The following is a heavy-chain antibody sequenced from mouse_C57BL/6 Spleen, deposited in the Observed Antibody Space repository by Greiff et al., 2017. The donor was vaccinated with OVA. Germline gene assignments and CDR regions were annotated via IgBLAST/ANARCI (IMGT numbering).Heavy chain of an antibody. D-gene: IGHD1-1*01. J-gene: IGHJ1*03. Sequence: DVKLVESGGGLVKPGGSLKLSCAASGFTFSDYGMHWVRQAPEKGLEWVAYISSGSSTIYYADTVKGRFTISRDNAKNTLFLQMTSLRSEDTAMYYCARDYYGSRRYFDVWGTGTTVTVSS. V-gene: IGHV5-17*01. CDR2: ISSGSSTI. CDR1: GFTFSDYG. CDR3: ARDYYGSRRYFDV.